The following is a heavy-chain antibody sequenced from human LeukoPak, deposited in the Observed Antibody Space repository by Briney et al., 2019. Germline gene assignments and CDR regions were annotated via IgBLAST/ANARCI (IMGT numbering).Heavy chain of an antibody. V-gene: IGHV4-39*07. D-gene: IGHD1-26*01. CDR3: ARVGVGATPYNWFDP. CDR2: IYYSGST. Sequence: SETLSLTCTVSGGSISSSSHYWGWIRQPPGKGLECIGSIYYSGSTYYNPSLKSRVTISVDTSKNQFSLKLSSVTAADTAVYYCARVGVGATPYNWFDPWGQGTLVTVSS. J-gene: IGHJ5*02. CDR1: GGSISSSSHY.